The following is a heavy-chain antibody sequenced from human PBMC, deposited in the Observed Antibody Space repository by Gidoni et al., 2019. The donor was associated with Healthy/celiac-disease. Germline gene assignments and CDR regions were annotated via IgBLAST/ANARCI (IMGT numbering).Heavy chain of an antibody. CDR2: IYSGGST. D-gene: IGHD1-1*01. J-gene: IGHJ6*03. V-gene: IGHV3-66*01. CDR1: GFTVRSNY. CDR3: ARGGTTGTTDYMDV. Sequence: EVHLVESGGGLVQPGGSLRLFCAASGFTVRSNYMSWVRQAPGKGLEWVSVIYSGGSTYYADSVKGRFTISRDNSKNTLYLQMNSLRAEDTAVYYCARGGTTGTTDYMDVWGKGTTVTVSS.